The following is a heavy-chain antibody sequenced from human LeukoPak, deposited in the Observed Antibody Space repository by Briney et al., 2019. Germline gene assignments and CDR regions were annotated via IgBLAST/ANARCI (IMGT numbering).Heavy chain of an antibody. J-gene: IGHJ6*02. Sequence: ASVKVSCKASGYTFTSYVINWVRQATGQGLEWMGWMNPNSGNTGYAQKFQGRVTMTRNTSISTAYMELSSLRSEDTAVYYCARGSGRPYHYYYYYGMDVWGQGTTVTVSS. V-gene: IGHV1-8*01. D-gene: IGHD1-26*01. CDR3: ARGSGRPYHYYYYYGMDV. CDR1: GYTFTSYV. CDR2: MNPNSGNT.